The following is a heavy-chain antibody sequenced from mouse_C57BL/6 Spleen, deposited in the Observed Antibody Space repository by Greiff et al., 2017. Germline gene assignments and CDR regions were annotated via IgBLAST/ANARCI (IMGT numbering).Heavy chain of an antibody. D-gene: IGHD1-1*01. CDR3: ARTPGSVWAMDY. Sequence: QVQLQQPGTELVKPGASVTLSCKASGYTFTSYWMHWVKQRPGQGLEWIGNINPGNGGTNYNEKFKSKATLTVDKSSCTAYMQLSSLTSEDSAVYYCARTPGSVWAMDYWGQGTSVTVSS. CDR2: INPGNGGT. CDR1: GYTFTSYW. J-gene: IGHJ4*01. V-gene: IGHV1-53*01.